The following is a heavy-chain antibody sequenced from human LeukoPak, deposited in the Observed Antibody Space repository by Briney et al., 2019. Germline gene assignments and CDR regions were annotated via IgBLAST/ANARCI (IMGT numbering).Heavy chain of an antibody. CDR1: GGSISSGGYY. CDR2: IYYSGST. CDR3: ARVSVHTPYYYYGMDV. V-gene: IGHV4-31*03. D-gene: IGHD2-15*01. J-gene: IGHJ6*02. Sequence: SQTLSLTCTVSGGSISSGGYYWSWIRQHPGKGLEWIGYIYYSGSTYYNPSLKSRVTISVDTSKNQFSLKLSSVTAADTAVYYCARVSVHTPYYYYGMDVWGQGTTVTVSS.